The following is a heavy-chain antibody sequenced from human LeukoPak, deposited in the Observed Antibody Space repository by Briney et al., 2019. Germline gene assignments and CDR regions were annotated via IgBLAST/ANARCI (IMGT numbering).Heavy chain of an antibody. Sequence: GGSLRLSCAASGFTVSSNYMSRVRQAPGKGLEWVSVIYSGGSTYYADSVKGRFTISRDNSMNTLYLQMNSLRAEDTAMYYCARGSADGDYLFYWGQGTLVTVSS. J-gene: IGHJ4*02. V-gene: IGHV3-53*01. CDR3: ARGSADGDYLFY. CDR1: GFTVSSNY. D-gene: IGHD4-17*01. CDR2: IYSGGST.